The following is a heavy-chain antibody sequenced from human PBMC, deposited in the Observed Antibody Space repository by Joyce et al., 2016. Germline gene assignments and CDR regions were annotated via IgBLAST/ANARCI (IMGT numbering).Heavy chain of an antibody. CDR1: GYSFSDSY. CDR3: ARGPMPPYAFDV. J-gene: IGHJ3*01. Sequence: QVHLVQSGAEVKKPGASVKVSCKASGYSFSDSYIHWVRQAPGQGLQWMGRIKPDSGGTKYAQKCQGRVTLTRDASISTVYMEVSRLRSDDTAVYFCARGPMPPYAFDVWGQGTLVTVSA. CDR2: IKPDSGGT. D-gene: IGHD2-2*01. V-gene: IGHV1-2*06.